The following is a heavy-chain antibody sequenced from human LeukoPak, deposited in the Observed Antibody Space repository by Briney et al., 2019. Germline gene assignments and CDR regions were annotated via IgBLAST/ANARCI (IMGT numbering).Heavy chain of an antibody. CDR2: ISAYNGNT. Sequence: AAVKVSCKASGYTFISYGISWVRQAPGQGLEWMGWISAYNGNTNYAQKLQGRVTMTTDTSTSTAYMELRSLRSDDTAVYYCARVRLDHYYYGMDVWGQGTTVTVSS. CDR1: GYTFISYG. CDR3: ARVRLDHYYYGMDV. J-gene: IGHJ6*02. V-gene: IGHV1-18*01.